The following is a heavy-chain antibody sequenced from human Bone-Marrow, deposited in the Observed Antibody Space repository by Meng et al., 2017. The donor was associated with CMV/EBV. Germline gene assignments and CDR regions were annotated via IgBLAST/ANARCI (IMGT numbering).Heavy chain of an antibody. J-gene: IGHJ5*02. D-gene: IGHD6-19*01. CDR3: ASNSGRLSRFDP. Sequence: LSLTCAASGFTFSNAWMSWVRQAPGKGLEWVANIKQDGSEKHYVDSVKGRFTISRDNAKNSLYLQMNSLRAEDTAVYYCASNSGRLSRFDPWGQGTLVTVSS. CDR2: IKQDGSEK. CDR1: GFTFSNAW. V-gene: IGHV3-7*01.